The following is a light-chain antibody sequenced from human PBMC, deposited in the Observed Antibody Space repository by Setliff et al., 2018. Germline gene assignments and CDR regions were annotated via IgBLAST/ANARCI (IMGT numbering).Light chain of an antibody. CDR1: QEINSDY. CDR2: GTS. V-gene: IGKV3-20*01. CDR3: QQYDSSPIT. Sequence: IVLTQSPGTLSLSVGERATLSCRASQEINSDYLAWYQQKPGQAPRLLVYGTSSRATGVPDRFSDSGSGTDFTLTISRLEPEDFAMYYCQQYDSSPITFGQGTRLEIK. J-gene: IGKJ5*01.